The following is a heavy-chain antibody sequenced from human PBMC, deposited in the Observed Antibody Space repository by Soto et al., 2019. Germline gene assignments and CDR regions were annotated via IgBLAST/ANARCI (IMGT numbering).Heavy chain of an antibody. CDR1: GYTFTSYG. CDR2: TSAYNGNT. Sequence: QVQLVQSGAEVKKPGASLKVSCKASGYTFTSYGISWVRQAPEQGHEWMGWTSAYNGNTKYVQKFQGRVTMTTDTPTSTAYMELRSLRSDDTAVYYCARDAAAGLNDYWGQGTLVTVSS. CDR3: ARDAAAGLNDY. J-gene: IGHJ4*02. D-gene: IGHD6-13*01. V-gene: IGHV1-18*01.